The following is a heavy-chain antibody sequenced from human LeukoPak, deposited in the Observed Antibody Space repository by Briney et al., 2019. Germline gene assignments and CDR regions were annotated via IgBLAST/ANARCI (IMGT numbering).Heavy chain of an antibody. Sequence: SETLSLTCAVYGGSFSGYYWSWIRQPPGKGLEWIGEINHSGSTNYNPSLKSRVTISVDTSKNQFSLKLSSVTAADTAVYYCARQGIVVVIATPSDAFDIWGQGTMVTVSS. CDR3: ARQGIVVVIATPSDAFDI. D-gene: IGHD2-21*01. CDR1: GGSFSGYY. J-gene: IGHJ3*02. CDR2: INHSGST. V-gene: IGHV4-34*01.